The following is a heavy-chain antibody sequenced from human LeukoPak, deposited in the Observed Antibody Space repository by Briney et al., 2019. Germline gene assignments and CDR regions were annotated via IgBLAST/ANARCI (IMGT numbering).Heavy chain of an antibody. CDR2: MNPNSGNT. J-gene: IGHJ3*02. D-gene: IGHD3-3*01. V-gene: IGHV1-8*03. CDR1: GYTFTSYD. Sequence: ASVKVSCKASGYTFTSYDINWVRQATGQGLEWMGWMNPNSGNTGYAQKFQGRVTITRNTSISTAYMELSSLRSEDTAVYYCARGSYPYYDFWSGYSGYAFDIWGQGTMVTVSS. CDR3: ARGSYPYYDFWSGYSGYAFDI.